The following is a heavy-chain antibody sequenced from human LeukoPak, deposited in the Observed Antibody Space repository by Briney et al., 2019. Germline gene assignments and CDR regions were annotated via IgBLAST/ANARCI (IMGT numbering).Heavy chain of an antibody. J-gene: IGHJ3*02. CDR1: GGSMSSYY. D-gene: IGHD1-26*01. Sequence: PSETLSLTCTVSGGSMSSYYWSFIRQSAGTGLEWLGRIHTSGTTWYNPSLKSRVTLSVDASKNQFSLGLTSVTAADTAVYYCARRSIVGATSAGNAFDIWGQGTMVTVSS. CDR2: IHTSGTT. V-gene: IGHV4-4*07. CDR3: ARRSIVGATSAGNAFDI.